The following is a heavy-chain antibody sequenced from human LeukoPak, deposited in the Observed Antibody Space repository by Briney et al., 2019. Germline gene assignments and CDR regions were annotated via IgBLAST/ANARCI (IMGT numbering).Heavy chain of an antibody. CDR1: GFTFSSYS. D-gene: IGHD3-10*01. J-gene: IGHJ4*02. V-gene: IGHV3-48*01. CDR3: AREGRLRGVDY. Sequence: QPGGSLRLSCAASGFTFSSYSMNWVRQAPGKGLERVSYISSSSSTMYYADSVKGRFTISRDNAKNSLYLQMNSLRAEDTAVYYCAREGRLRGVDYWGQGTLVTVSS. CDR2: ISSSSSTM.